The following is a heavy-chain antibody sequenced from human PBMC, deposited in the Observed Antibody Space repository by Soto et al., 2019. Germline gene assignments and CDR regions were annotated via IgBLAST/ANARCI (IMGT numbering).Heavy chain of an antibody. CDR2: INPNNGNT. V-gene: IGHV1-18*01. D-gene: IGHD3-10*01. CDR1: GYTFTTYG. J-gene: IGHJ6*03. CDR3: ARELWKYGSGSYSRRNSQIYYYYYMDV. Sequence: GASVKVSCKASGYTFTTYGISWVRQAPGQGLEWMGWINPNNGNTNYAQNLQGRVTTTTDTSTSTAYMELRSLRSDDTAVYYCARELWKYGSGSYSRRNSQIYYYYYMDVWGKGTTVTVSS.